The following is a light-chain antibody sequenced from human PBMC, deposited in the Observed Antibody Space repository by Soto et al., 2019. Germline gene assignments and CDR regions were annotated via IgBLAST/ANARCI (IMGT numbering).Light chain of an antibody. CDR1: QSVSSSY. CDR2: GAS. V-gene: IGKV3-20*01. CDR3: QQYGSSRT. Sequence: ENVLTHSPGTLYLSPGERATLSCRASQSVSSSYLAWYQQKPGQAPRLLIYGASSRATGIPDRFSGSGSGTDFTLTISRLEPEDFAVYYCQQYGSSRTFGQGDQGGYQT. J-gene: IGKJ1*01.